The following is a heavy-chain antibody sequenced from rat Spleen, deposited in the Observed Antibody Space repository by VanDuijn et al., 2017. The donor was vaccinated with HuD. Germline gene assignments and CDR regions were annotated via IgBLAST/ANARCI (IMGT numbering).Heavy chain of an antibody. CDR2: ISTGGGNT. CDR1: GFTFSSFP. V-gene: IGHV5-46*01. J-gene: IGHJ3*01. Sequence: EVQLVESGGGLVQPGRSMKLSCAASGFTFSSFPMAWVRQAPTKGLEWVASISTGGGNTYYRDSVKGRFTISRDNAKSTLYLQMDSLRSEDTATYYCARGRDWFAYWGQGTLVSVSS. CDR3: ARGRDWFAY.